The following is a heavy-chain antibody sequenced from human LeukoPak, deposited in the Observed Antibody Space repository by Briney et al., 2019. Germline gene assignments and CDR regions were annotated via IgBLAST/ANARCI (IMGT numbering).Heavy chain of an antibody. CDR3: ATDRTGTTGFDY. CDR2: FDPEDGET. Sequence: ASVKVSCKVSGYTLTELSMHWVRQAPGNGLEWMGGFDPEDGETIYAQKFQGRVTMTEDTSTDTAYMELSSLRSEDTAVYYCATDRTGTTGFDYWGQGTLVTVSS. V-gene: IGHV1-24*01. J-gene: IGHJ4*02. D-gene: IGHD1-1*01. CDR1: GYTLTELS.